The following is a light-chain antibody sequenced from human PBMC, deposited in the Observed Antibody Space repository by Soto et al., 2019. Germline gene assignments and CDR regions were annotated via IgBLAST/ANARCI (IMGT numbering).Light chain of an antibody. CDR1: QTINSW. Sequence: DIQLTQSPSTLSASLGDRVTITCRASQTINSWLAWYQQKPGKAPKLLIYDASNLETGVPSRFSGSGSGTDFTFTISSLQPEDIATYYCQQYDNLPITFGQGTRLEI. CDR2: DAS. V-gene: IGKV1-33*01. CDR3: QQYDNLPIT. J-gene: IGKJ5*01.